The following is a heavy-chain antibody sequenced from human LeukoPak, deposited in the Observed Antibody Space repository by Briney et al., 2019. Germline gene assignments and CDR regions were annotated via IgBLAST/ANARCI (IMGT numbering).Heavy chain of an antibody. CDR1: GGSISSYY. J-gene: IGHJ6*03. Sequence: SETLSLTCTVSGGSISSYYWSWFRQPAGKGLAWIGRIYTSGSTNYNPSLKSRVTMSVDTSKNQLSLKLSSVTAADTAVYYCARGPPDYYGSGSYYGDYYYMGVWGKGTTVTVSS. CDR3: ARGPPDYYGSGSYYGDYYYMGV. V-gene: IGHV4-4*07. CDR2: IYTSGST. D-gene: IGHD3-10*01.